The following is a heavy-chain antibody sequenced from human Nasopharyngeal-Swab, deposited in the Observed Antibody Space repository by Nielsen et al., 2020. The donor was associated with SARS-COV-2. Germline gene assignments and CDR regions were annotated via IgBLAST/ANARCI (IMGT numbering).Heavy chain of an antibody. J-gene: IGHJ5*02. V-gene: IGHV3-11*04. Sequence: GESLKISCAASGFTFSDYYMSWIRQAPGKGLEWVSYISSSGRTIYYADSVKGRFTISRDNAKNSLYLQMNSLRAEDTAVYYCARGPQVPAGNGWYWFDPWGQGTLVTVSS. D-gene: IGHD6-19*01. CDR1: GFTFSDYY. CDR3: ARGPQVPAGNGWYWFDP. CDR2: ISSSGRTI.